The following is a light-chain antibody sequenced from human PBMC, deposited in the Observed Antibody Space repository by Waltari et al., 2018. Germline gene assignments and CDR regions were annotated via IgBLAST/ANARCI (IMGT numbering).Light chain of an antibody. CDR2: GNN. Sequence: QSVLTQPPSVSGTPGQRVTISCSGSTSNIGAGHDVHWYQHLPGTAPKLLIYGNNNRPSGVPDRFSGSQSGTSASLAIAGLQADDEADYFCQSFDNMLSGGVVFGGGTKLAVL. V-gene: IGLV1-40*01. J-gene: IGLJ2*01. CDR3: QSFDNMLSGGVV. CDR1: TSNIGAGHD.